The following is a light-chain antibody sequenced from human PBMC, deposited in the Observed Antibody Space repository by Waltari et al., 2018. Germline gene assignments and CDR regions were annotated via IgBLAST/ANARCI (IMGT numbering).Light chain of an antibody. CDR2: DAS. V-gene: IGKV3-11*01. J-gene: IGKJ2*03. CDR1: QSLSNL. CDR3: QQRIDSFS. Sequence: EIVLTQSPATLSLSPGERATLSCRASQSLSNLLAWYQQKPGQAPRLLIYDASNRATDTPARFSGSGSGTDFTLTISSLEPEDFAVYYCQQRIDSFSFGQGTKQQIK.